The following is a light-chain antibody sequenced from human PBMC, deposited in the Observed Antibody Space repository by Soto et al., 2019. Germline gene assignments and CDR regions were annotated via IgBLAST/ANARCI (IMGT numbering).Light chain of an antibody. J-gene: IGLJ1*01. CDR2: ANN. V-gene: IGLV1-51*02. CDR1: SSNIGNNY. Sequence: QAVVTQPPSMSAAPGQRVTISCSGSSSNIGNNYVSLYQHLPGTAPKLLIYANNKRPSGIPDRFSGSKSATSATLGITGLQTGDEADYYCGTWDSSLSDYVFGTGTKVTVL. CDR3: GTWDSSLSDYV.